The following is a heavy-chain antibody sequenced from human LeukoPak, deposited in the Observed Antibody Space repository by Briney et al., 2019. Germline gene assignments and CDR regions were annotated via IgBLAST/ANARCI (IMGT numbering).Heavy chain of an antibody. CDR1: TFTFSNYW. CDR3: ARDGIDSYYFDY. D-gene: IGHD1-1*01. J-gene: IGHJ4*02. V-gene: IGHV3-21*01. Sequence: GGSLRLSCAASTFTFSNYWMSWVRQAPGKGLEWVSSISSSSSYIYYADSVKGRFTISRDNAKNSLYLQMNSLRAEDTAVYYCARDGIDSYYFDYWGQGTLVTVSS. CDR2: ISSSSSYI.